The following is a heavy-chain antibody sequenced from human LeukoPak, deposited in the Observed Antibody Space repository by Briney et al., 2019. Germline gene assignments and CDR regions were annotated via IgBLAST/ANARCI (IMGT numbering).Heavy chain of an antibody. CDR2: INPSGGST. CDR3: ARETRTIFGVVGDYFDY. CDR1: GYTFTSYY. D-gene: IGHD3-3*01. V-gene: IGHV1-46*01. J-gene: IGHJ4*02. Sequence: ASVKVSCKASGYTFTSYYMHWVRQAPGQGLEWMGIINPSGGSTSYAQKFQGRVTMTRDMSTSTVYMELSSLRSEDTAVYYCARETRTIFGVVGDYFDYWGQGTLVTVSS.